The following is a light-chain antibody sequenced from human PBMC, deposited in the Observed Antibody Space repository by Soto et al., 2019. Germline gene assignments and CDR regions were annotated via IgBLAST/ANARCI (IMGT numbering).Light chain of an antibody. J-gene: IGLJ1*01. CDR1: SSNIGSNY. V-gene: IGLV1-47*01. CDR3: QSYDSTLSARYV. Sequence: QSVLTQPPSASGTPGQRVTFSCSGSSSNIGSNYVFWYQHLPGTAPKLLIYRNNQRPSGVPDRFSGSKSGTSASLAITGLQAEDEGDYYCQSYDSTLSARYVFGTGTKLTVL. CDR2: RNN.